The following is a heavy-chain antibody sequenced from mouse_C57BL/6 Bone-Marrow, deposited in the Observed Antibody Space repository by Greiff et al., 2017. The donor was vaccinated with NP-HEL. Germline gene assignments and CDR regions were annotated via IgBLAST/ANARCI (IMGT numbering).Heavy chain of an antibody. CDR1: GYTFTEYT. J-gene: IGHJ1*03. V-gene: IGHV1-62-2*01. D-gene: IGHD2-1*01. Sequence: QVQLKESGAELVKPGASVKLSCKASGYTFTEYTIHWVKQRSGQGLEWIGWFYPGSGSIKYNEKFKDKATLTADKSSSTVYMELSRLTSEDSAVYFCAGIPRKYGNYRGDYYWYFDVWGTGTTVTVSS. CDR3: AGIPRKYGNYRGDYYWYFDV. CDR2: FYPGSGSI.